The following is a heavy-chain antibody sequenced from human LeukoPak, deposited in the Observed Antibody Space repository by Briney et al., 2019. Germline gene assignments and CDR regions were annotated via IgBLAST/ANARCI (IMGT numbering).Heavy chain of an antibody. CDR3: AKDAWKRFDY. V-gene: IGHV3-23*01. CDR2: ISGSGSTT. CDR1: GFTFSSFA. Sequence: GGSLRLSCAASGFTFSSFAMSWVRKAPGKGLEWISGISGSGSTTYYADSVKGRFTISRDNSKNTLYLQMNSLRAEDTAVYYCAKDAWKRFDYWGHGTLVTVSS. D-gene: IGHD1-1*01. J-gene: IGHJ4*01.